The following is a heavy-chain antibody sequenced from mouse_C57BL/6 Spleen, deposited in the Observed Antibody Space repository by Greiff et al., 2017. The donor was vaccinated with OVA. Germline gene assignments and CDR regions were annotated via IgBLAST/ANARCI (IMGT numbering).Heavy chain of an antibody. V-gene: IGHV1-53*01. D-gene: IGHD2-1*01. J-gene: IGHJ4*01. CDR1: GYTFTSYW. CDR2: INPSNGGT. CDR3: ARENVYGNYEDYAMDY. Sequence: QVQLKQPGTDLVKPGASVKLSCKASGYTFTSYWMHWVKQRPGQGLEWIGNINPSNGGTNYNEKFKSKATLTVDKSSSTAYMQLSSLTSEDSAVYYCARENVYGNYEDYAMDYWGQGTSVTVSS.